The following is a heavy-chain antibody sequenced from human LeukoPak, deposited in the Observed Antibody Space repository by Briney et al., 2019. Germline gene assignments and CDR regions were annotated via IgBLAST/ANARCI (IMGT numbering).Heavy chain of an antibody. D-gene: IGHD2-2*01. Sequence: GGSLRLSCAASGFTFSSYSMNWVRQAPGKGLEWVSSISSSSSYIYYADPVKGRFTISRDNAKNSLYLQMNSLRAEDTAVYYCARGVRNCSSTSCYGLFDYWGQGTLVTVSS. CDR3: ARGVRNCSSTSCYGLFDY. CDR1: GFTFSSYS. V-gene: IGHV3-21*01. J-gene: IGHJ4*02. CDR2: ISSSSSYI.